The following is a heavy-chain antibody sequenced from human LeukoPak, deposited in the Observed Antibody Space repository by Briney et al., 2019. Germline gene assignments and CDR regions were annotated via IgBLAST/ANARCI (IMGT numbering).Heavy chain of an antibody. Sequence: ASVKVSCKASGYTFTSYGISWVRQAPGQGLEWMGRIIPILGIANYAQKFQGRVTITADKSTSTAYMELSSLRSEDTAVYYCARPISGGYDSHYDYWGQGTLVTVSS. CDR2: IIPILGIA. CDR3: ARPISGGYDSHYDY. V-gene: IGHV1-69*04. J-gene: IGHJ4*02. D-gene: IGHD5-12*01. CDR1: GYTFTSYG.